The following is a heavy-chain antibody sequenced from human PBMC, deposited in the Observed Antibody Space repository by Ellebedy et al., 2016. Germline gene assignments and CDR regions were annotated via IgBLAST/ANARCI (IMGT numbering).Heavy chain of an antibody. Sequence: GGSLRLSCGAFGFPFSRHAMSWVRQAPGKGLEWVSGISGSGDITQYGDSVKGRFTISRDNSKNTMYLQMERLRVEDTGVYFCANSGWEDYWGQGTLVTVSS. V-gene: IGHV3-23*01. CDR2: ISGSGDIT. CDR3: ANSGWEDY. D-gene: IGHD6-19*01. CDR1: GFPFSRHA. J-gene: IGHJ4*02.